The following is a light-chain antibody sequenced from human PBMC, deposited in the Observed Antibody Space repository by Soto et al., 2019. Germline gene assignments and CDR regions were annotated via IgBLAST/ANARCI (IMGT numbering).Light chain of an antibody. CDR3: QQVESYPST. V-gene: IGKV1-9*01. CDR1: QSISSF. Sequence: IQLTQTPSSLSASVGDRVTITCRASQSISSFLAWYQQKPGKAPKLLIYAASSLQSGVPSRFSGSGFGTDFTLTITSLQPEDFATYYCQQVESYPSTFGGGTKVEMK. J-gene: IGKJ4*01. CDR2: AAS.